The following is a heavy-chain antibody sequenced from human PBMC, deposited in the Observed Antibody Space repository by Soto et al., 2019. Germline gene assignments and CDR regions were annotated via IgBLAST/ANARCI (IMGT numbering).Heavy chain of an antibody. Sequence: QVQLVESGGGVVQPGRSLRLSCAASGFTFSSYGMHWVRQAPGKGLEWVAVIWYDGSNKYYADSVKGRFTISRDNSKNTLYLQMNSLRAEDTAVYYCARDSSPSYDSSGELDYWGQGTLVTVSS. J-gene: IGHJ4*02. CDR1: GFTFSSYG. CDR2: IWYDGSNK. D-gene: IGHD3-22*01. CDR3: ARDSSPSYDSSGELDY. V-gene: IGHV3-33*01.